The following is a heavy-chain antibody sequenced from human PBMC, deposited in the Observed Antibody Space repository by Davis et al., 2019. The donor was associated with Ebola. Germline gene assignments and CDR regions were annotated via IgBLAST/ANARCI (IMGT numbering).Heavy chain of an antibody. V-gene: IGHV4-39*07. J-gene: IGHJ3*02. CDR3: ARLSYYYDSSGYHRGAFDI. D-gene: IGHD3-22*01. Sequence: SETLSLTCTVSGGSISSSSYYWGWIRQPPGKGLEWIGSIYYSGSTYYNPSLKSRVTISVDTSKNQFSLKLSSVTAADTAVYYCARLSYYYDSSGYHRGAFDIWGQGTMVTVSS. CDR1: GGSISSSSYY. CDR2: IYYSGST.